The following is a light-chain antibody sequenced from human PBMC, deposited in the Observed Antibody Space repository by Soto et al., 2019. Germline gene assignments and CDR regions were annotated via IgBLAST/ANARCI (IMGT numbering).Light chain of an antibody. V-gene: IGKV2-28*01. J-gene: IGKJ3*01. Sequence: DIVMTQSPLSLPVTPGEPASISCRSSQSLLHSNGYNYLDWYLQKPGQSPQLLIYLGSNRASGVPDRFSGSGSGTYFTLKISRVAAEYVGVYYCMQALQTPRTFGPGTKVDIK. CDR1: QSLLHSNGYNY. CDR2: LGS. CDR3: MQALQTPRT.